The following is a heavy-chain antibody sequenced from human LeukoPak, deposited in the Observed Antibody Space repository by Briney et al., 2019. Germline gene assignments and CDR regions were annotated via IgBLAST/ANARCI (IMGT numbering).Heavy chain of an antibody. CDR1: GFTFSSYA. D-gene: IGHD3-22*01. CDR3: AKFSRPSGYYYEYYFDY. V-gene: IGHV3-30*18. CDR2: ISYDGSNK. J-gene: IGHJ4*02. Sequence: GGSLRLSCAASGFTFSSYAMSWVRQAPGKGLEWVAVISYDGSNKYYADSVKGRFTISRDNSKNTLYLQMNSLRAEDTAVYYCAKFSRPSGYYYEYYFDYWGQGTLVTVSS.